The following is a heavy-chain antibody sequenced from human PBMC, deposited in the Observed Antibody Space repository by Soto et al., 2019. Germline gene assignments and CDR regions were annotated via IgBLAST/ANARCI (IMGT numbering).Heavy chain of an antibody. V-gene: IGHV1-3*01. CDR2: INAGNGNT. CDR3: ARDLGVTGGVDY. Sequence: GASVKVSCKASGYTFTSYAMHWVRQAPGQRLEWMGWINAGNGNTKYSQKFQGRVTITRDTSASTAYMELSSLRSEDTAVYYCARDLGVTGGVDYWGQGTLVTVSS. D-gene: IGHD3-10*01. CDR1: GYTFTSYA. J-gene: IGHJ4*02.